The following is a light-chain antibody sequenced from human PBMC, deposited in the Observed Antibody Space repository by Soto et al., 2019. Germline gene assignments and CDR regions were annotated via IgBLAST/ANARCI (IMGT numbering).Light chain of an antibody. V-gene: IGKV3-15*01. J-gene: IGKJ4*01. CDR2: GAS. CDR1: RSVSSN. CDR3: QQYNNWPFT. Sequence: EIVMTQSPATLSVSPGERATLSCRASRSVSSNLAWYQQKPGQAPRLLIYGASTRATGIPARFSGSGSGTEFTLTISSLQSEDFAVYYCQQYNNWPFTFGGGTKVEIK.